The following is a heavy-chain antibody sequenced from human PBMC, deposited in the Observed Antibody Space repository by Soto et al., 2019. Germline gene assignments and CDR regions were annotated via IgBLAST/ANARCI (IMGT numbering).Heavy chain of an antibody. CDR3: ATRQGSDGWSFFGRS. CDR1: GFTFSSYV. CDR2: ISGSGSRT. Sequence: GGSLRLSCAASGFTFSSYVMSWVRQAPGKGLEWVSGISGSGSRTYYADPVKGRFTISRDDSKNTLYLQMNSLRAEDTAVYYCATRQGSDGWSFFGRSWGQGTLVTVSS. J-gene: IGHJ4*02. D-gene: IGHD3-3*01. V-gene: IGHV3-23*01.